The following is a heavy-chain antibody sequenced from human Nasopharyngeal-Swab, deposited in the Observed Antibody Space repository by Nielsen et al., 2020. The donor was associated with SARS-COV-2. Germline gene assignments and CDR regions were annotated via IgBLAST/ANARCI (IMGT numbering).Heavy chain of an antibody. D-gene: IGHD3-22*01. J-gene: IGHJ6*03. CDR1: GYTFTSYD. V-gene: IGHV1-8*01. Sequence: ASVKVSCKASGYTFTSYDINWVRQATGQGLEWMGWMNPNSGNTGYAQKFQGRDTMTRNTSISTAYMELSSLRSEDTAVYYCARGRSITMIVVVITTEWYYYMDVWGKGTTVTVSS. CDR3: ARGRSITMIVVVITTEWYYYMDV. CDR2: MNPNSGNT.